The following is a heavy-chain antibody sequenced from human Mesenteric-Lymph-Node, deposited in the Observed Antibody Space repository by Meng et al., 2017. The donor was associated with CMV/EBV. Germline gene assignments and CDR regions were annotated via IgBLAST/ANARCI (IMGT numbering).Heavy chain of an antibody. J-gene: IGHJ4*02. CDR3: ASTASDDFWSGYYLHY. V-gene: IGHV1-18*01. CDR1: YTFNNYG. D-gene: IGHD3-3*01. Sequence: YTFNNYGISWVRQAPGQGLGWMGWFSAYNGKTKYSHKFQGRVTMTRDTSTSTLYMELRSLRSDDTAVYYCASTASDDFWSGYYLHYWGQGTLVTVSS. CDR2: FSAYNGKT.